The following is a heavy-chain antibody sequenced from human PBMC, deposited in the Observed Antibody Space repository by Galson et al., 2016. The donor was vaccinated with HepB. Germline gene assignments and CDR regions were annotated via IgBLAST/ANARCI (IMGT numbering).Heavy chain of an antibody. V-gene: IGHV3-23*01. D-gene: IGHD3-10*01. CDR1: GFTFSMYG. Sequence: SLRLSCEASGFTFSMYGMSWVRQAPGKGLEWVSSISGSRGNTYYADLVKGRFTITRDNSKNTVYLQMSSLRVDDTAVYYCAKVGWREYDGYWGQGTLVTVSS. J-gene: IGHJ4*02. CDR3: AKVGWREYDGY. CDR2: ISGSRGNT.